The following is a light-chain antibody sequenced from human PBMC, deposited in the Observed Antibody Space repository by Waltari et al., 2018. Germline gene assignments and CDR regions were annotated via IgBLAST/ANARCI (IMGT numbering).Light chain of an antibody. V-gene: IGKV1-39*01. CDR3: QQSYSRPPT. CDR1: ENIAND. Sequence: DIQLTQAPSSLSASIGARVIITCRASENIANDVSWYRQKPGTAPELLIYRISSWQSGVPSRFSGGGSGTDFTLTISRLQPEDFATYICQQSYSRPPTFGQGTKVEIK. CDR2: RIS. J-gene: IGKJ2*01.